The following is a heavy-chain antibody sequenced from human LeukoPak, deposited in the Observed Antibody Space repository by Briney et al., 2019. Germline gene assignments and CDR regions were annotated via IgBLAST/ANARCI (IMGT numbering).Heavy chain of an antibody. CDR1: GLTFSNAW. CDR2: INSKTDSRTT. CDR3: TTDVGPYWD. D-gene: IGHD2-8*02. V-gene: IGHV3-15*01. J-gene: IGHJ1*01. Sequence: GGSLRLSCAASGLTFSNAWMSWVRQAPGKGLEWVGRINSKTDSRTTEYAAPVKGKFNISRDDSKKTLYLQMNSLKTEDTAVYYCTTDVGPYWDWGQGTLVTVSS.